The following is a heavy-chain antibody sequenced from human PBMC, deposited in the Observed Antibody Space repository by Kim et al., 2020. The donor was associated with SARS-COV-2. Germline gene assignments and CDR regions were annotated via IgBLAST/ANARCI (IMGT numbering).Heavy chain of an antibody. CDR2: INTNTGNP. Sequence: ASLKVSCKASAYTSTRYPLNWVRQAPGQGLEWMGWINTNTGNPTYVQGFTGRFVFSLDTSVSTAYLEISRLKAEDIAVYYCEWAGYWGQGTLVTVSS. CDR1: AYTSTRYP. V-gene: IGHV7-4-1*02. CDR3: EWAGY. D-gene: IGHD1-26*01. J-gene: IGHJ4*02.